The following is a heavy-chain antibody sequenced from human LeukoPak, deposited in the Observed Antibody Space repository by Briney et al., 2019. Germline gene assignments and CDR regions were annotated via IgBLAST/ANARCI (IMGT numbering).Heavy chain of an antibody. CDR2: IIPIFGTA. CDR3: ASGGKQWLGKLGLDP. J-gene: IGHJ5*02. Sequence: ASVKVSCKASGGTFSSYAISWVRQAPGQGLEWMGGIIPIFGTANYAQKFQGRVTITADESTSTAYMELSSLRSEDTAVYYCASGGKQWLGKLGLDPWGQGTLVTVSS. V-gene: IGHV1-69*01. D-gene: IGHD6-19*01. CDR1: GGTFSSYA.